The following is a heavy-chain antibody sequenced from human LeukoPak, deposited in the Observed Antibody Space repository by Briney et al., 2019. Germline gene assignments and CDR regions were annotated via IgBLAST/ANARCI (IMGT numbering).Heavy chain of an antibody. CDR1: GGSISSHY. V-gene: IGHV4-59*11. Sequence: PSETLSLTCTVSGGSISSHYWSWIRQPPGKGLEWIGYIYYSGSTNYNPSLKSRVTISVDTSKNQFSLKLSSVTAADTAVHYCARGTPRAALGYWGQGTLVTVSS. CDR2: IYYSGST. J-gene: IGHJ4*02. CDR3: ARGTPRAALGY. D-gene: IGHD6-13*01.